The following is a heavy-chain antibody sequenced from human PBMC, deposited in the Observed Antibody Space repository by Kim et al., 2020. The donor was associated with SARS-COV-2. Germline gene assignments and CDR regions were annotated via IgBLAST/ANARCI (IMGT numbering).Heavy chain of an antibody. Sequence: GGSLRLSCAASGFTFSSYGMHWVRQAPGKGLEWVAVICNDGSNKYYADSVKGRFTISRDNSKNTLYLQMNSLRAEDTAVYYCAREERITITAGHLDVFG. CDR1: GFTFSSYG. V-gene: IGHV3-33*01. D-gene: IGHD3-3*01. J-gene: IGHJ6*02. CDR2: ICNDGSNK. CDR3: AREERITITAGHLDV.